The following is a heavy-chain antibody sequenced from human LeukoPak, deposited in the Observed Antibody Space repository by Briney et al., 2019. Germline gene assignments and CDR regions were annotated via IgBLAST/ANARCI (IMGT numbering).Heavy chain of an antibody. CDR1: GGPISSYY. D-gene: IGHD3-22*01. CDR3: ARSNYYDSSDYYFDY. J-gene: IGHJ4*02. CDR2: IYYSGST. V-gene: IGHV4-59*01. Sequence: SETLSLTCTVSGGPISSYYWSWIRQPPGKGLEWIGYIYYSGSTNYNPSLKSRVTISLDTSKNQFSLKLSSVTAADTAVYYCARSNYYDSSDYYFDYWGQGTLVTVSS.